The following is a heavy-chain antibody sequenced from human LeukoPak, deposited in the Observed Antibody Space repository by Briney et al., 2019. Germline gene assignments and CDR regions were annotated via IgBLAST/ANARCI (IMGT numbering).Heavy chain of an antibody. Sequence: GGSLRLSCAASGFNFSNYDMHWVRQAPGKGLEWVAFIRYDGSDKYYADSVKGRFTISRDNSKNTLYLQMNSLRTEDTAVYYCAKGDTAWGQGTLVTVSS. J-gene: IGHJ5*02. V-gene: IGHV3-30*02. CDR1: GFNFSNYD. CDR3: AKGDTA. D-gene: IGHD2-21*02. CDR2: IRYDGSDK.